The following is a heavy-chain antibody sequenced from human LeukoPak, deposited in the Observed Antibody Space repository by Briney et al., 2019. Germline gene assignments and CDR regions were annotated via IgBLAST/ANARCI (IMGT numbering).Heavy chain of an antibody. CDR1: GFTFSIYA. J-gene: IGHJ4*02. V-gene: IGHV3-23*01. CDR2: ISGRGDST. CDR3: AKDGSMVRPS. Sequence: PGGSLRLSCAASGFTFSIYAMNWVRQAPGKGLECVSSISGRGDSTYYADSVKGRFTISRDNSKNSLYLQMNSLRAEDTAVYYCAKDGSMVRPSWGQGTLVTVSS. D-gene: IGHD3-10*01.